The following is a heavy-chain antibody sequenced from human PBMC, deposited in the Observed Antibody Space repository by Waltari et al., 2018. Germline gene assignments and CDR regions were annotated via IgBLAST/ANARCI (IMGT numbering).Heavy chain of an antibody. D-gene: IGHD3-10*01. CDR2: IFSLFVRR. CDR1: GDTFRRYA. V-gene: IGHV1-69*12. Sequence: QVQLVQSGAEVKKPGSSVKVSCKASGDTFRRYATSWLRQAPGPGLEWTGGIFSLFVRRNYDQQFQCRVTMTAVEPTSTAFVAMSMLKSNDTAFHVCARSYYNGRRANGPSLRAFDTWGQRTLVTVSS. CDR3: ARSYYNGRRANGPSLRAFDT. J-gene: IGHJ4*02.